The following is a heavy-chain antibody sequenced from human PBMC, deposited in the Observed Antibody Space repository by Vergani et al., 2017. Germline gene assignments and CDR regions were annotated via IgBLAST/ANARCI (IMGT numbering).Heavy chain of an antibody. J-gene: IGHJ5*02. V-gene: IGHV4-39*01. Sequence: QLQLQESGPGLVKPSATLSLTCSVSGASIRSSNYYWGWIRQPPGKGLEWIASIYYSGITYYNPSLKSRVTISVDTSKNRFSLKLSSVPAADTAVYFCARHSTVEWLVKLGWIVPWGQGILVTVSS. CDR3: ARHSTVEWLVKLGWIVP. CDR2: IYYSGIT. D-gene: IGHD6-19*01. CDR1: GASIRSSNYY.